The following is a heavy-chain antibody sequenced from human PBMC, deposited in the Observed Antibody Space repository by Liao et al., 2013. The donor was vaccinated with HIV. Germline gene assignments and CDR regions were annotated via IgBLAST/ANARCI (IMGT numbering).Heavy chain of an antibody. Sequence: QVQLQESGPGLVKPSETLSLTCTVSTDSISSFSWSWIRQPAGKGLEWIGRIYPSGITNYNPSLKSRVTLSVDTSRNQFSLNLTSVTAADTAFYYCARVPLAGTKHDAFDVWGQGTMVTVSS. CDR2: IYPSGIT. D-gene: IGHD6-19*01. V-gene: IGHV4-4*07. CDR3: ARVPLAGTKHDAFDV. J-gene: IGHJ3*01. CDR1: TDSISSFS.